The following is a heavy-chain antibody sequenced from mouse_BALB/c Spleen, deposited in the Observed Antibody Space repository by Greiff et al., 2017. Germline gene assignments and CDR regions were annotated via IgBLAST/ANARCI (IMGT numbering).Heavy chain of an antibody. D-gene: IGHD2-4*01. CDR1: GFTFSSYT. V-gene: IGHV5-6-4*01. J-gene: IGHJ3*01. CDR2: ISSGGSYT. Sequence: DVHLVESGGGLVKPGGSLKLSCAASGFTFSSYTMSWVRQTPEKRLEWVATISSGGSYTYYPDSVKGRFTISRDNAKNTLYLQMSSLKSEDTAMYYCTRDGDYEGWFAYWGQGTLVTVSA. CDR3: TRDGDYEGWFAY.